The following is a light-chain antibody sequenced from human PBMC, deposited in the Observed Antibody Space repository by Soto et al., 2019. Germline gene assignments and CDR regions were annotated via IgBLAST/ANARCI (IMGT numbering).Light chain of an antibody. CDR3: VSYTSTSTLV. Sequence: QSVLTQPPSVSGSPGQSITISCTGTGSDVGNYVFVSWYQQYPGKAPKLIIFEVSNRPSGVSDRFSGSKSGSTASLSISGLQSEDEADYYCVSYTSTSTLVFGTGTKLTVL. J-gene: IGLJ1*01. V-gene: IGLV2-14*01. CDR1: GSDVGNYVF. CDR2: EVS.